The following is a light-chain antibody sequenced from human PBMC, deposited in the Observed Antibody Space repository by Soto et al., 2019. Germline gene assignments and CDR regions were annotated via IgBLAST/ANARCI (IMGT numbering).Light chain of an antibody. CDR2: DAS. CDR3: QHRSNWPLT. CDR1: QSIVSY. V-gene: IGKV3-11*01. J-gene: IGKJ4*01. Sequence: EIVLTQSPPTLSLSPGERATLSCRASQSIVSYLAWYQQKPGQAPRLLIYDASNRATGTPARFSGSGSGTDFTLTISSLEPEDFAVYYCQHRSNWPLTFGGGTKVEIK.